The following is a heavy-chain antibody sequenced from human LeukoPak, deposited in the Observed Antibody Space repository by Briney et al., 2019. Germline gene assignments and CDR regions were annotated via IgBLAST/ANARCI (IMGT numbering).Heavy chain of an antibody. D-gene: IGHD3-3*01. Sequence: QPGGSLRLSCAASGFTFSSYAMSWVRQAPGKGLEWVSAISGSGGSTYYADSVKGRFTISRDNSKNTLYLQMNSLRAEDTAVYYCAKIMSDYDFWSGYYRGYYFDYWGQGTLVTVSS. CDR3: AKIMSDYDFWSGYYRGYYFDY. CDR1: GFTFSSYA. J-gene: IGHJ4*02. CDR2: ISGSGGST. V-gene: IGHV3-23*01.